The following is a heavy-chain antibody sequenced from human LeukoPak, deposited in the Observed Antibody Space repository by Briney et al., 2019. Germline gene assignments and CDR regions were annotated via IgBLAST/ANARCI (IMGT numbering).Heavy chain of an antibody. CDR3: AVYEQNRAYEIHFDY. V-gene: IGHV1-69*13. D-gene: IGHD1-14*01. CDR1: GGTFSSYA. J-gene: IGHJ4*02. CDR2: IIPIFGTA. Sequence: GASVKVSCKASGGTFSSYAISWVRQAPGQGLEWMGGIIPIFGTANYAQKFQGRVTITADESTSPAYMELSSLRSEDTAVYYCAVYEQNRAYEIHFDYWGQGTLVTVSS.